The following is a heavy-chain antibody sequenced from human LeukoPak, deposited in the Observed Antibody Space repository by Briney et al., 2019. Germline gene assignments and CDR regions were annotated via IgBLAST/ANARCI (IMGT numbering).Heavy chain of an antibody. Sequence: SQTLSLTCTVSGGSISSGDYYWSWIRQPPGKGLEWIGYIYYSGSTYCNPSLKSRVTISVDTSKNQFSLKLSSVTAADTAVYCCARELSAGYSYGTGYFDYWGQGTLVTVSS. CDR2: IYYSGST. CDR1: GGSISSGDYY. J-gene: IGHJ4*02. V-gene: IGHV4-30-4*01. CDR3: ARELSAGYSYGTGYFDY. D-gene: IGHD5-18*01.